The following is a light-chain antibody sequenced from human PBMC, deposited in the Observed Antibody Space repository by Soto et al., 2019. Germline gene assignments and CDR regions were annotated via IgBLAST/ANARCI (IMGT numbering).Light chain of an antibody. CDR2: GAS. Sequence: EIVLTQSPGTLSLSPGERATLSCRASQSGTNNYLAWYQQRPGQAPRLLIYGASSRATGIPDRFSGSGSGTDFTLSISRLEPEDFAVYYCQQYGSSPRTLGQGTKVDIK. CDR1: QSGTNNY. J-gene: IGKJ1*01. V-gene: IGKV3-20*01. CDR3: QQYGSSPRT.